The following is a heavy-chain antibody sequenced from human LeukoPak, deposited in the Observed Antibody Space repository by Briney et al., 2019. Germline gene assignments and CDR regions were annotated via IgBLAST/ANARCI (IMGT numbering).Heavy chain of an antibody. J-gene: IGHJ5*02. V-gene: IGHV3-7*01. CDR2: IKQDGSEK. Sequence: PGGSLRLSCAASGFTFSSYWMSWVRQAPGKGLEWVANIKQDGSEKYYVDSVKGRFTISRDNAKNSVYLQMNSLRGEDTAVYYCARGSVQGWFDPWGQGTLVTVSS. CDR1: GFTFSSYW. CDR3: ARGSVQGWFDP.